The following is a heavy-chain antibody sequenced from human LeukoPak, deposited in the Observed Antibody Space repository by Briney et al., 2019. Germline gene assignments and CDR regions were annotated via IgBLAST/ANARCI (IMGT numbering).Heavy chain of an antibody. Sequence: SETLSLICTVSGGSISSYYWSWMRQPPGKGLEWIGYIYYSGSANYNPSLKSRVTISVDTSKNQFSLKLRSVTAADTAVYYCARGLVATPGDYWGQGTLVTVSS. J-gene: IGHJ4*02. CDR3: ARGLVATPGDY. CDR1: GGSISSYY. V-gene: IGHV4-59*01. D-gene: IGHD5-12*01. CDR2: IYYSGSA.